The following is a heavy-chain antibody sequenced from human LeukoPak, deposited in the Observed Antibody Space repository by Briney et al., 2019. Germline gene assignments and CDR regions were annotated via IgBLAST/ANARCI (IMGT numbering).Heavy chain of an antibody. D-gene: IGHD3-22*01. CDR3: ARGDTYYYDSSGYFCAFDI. J-gene: IGHJ3*02. Sequence: SVKVSCKASGGTFSSYAISWVRQAPGQGLEWVGGIIPIFGTANYAQKFQGRVTITTDESTSTAYMELSSLRSEDTAVYYCARGDTYYYDSSGYFCAFDIWGQGTMVTVSS. CDR2: IIPIFGTA. V-gene: IGHV1-69*05. CDR1: GGTFSSYA.